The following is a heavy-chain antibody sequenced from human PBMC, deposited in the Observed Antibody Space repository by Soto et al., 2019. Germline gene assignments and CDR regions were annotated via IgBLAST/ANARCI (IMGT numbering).Heavy chain of an antibody. J-gene: IGHJ6*02. Sequence: QVQLVQSGAEVKKPGSSVKVSCKASGGTLNSYVISWVRQAPGQGLEWMGGIIPLFGTPNYAQNFQGRVTITADESTNTAYMELSRLRSEXXXXXXXXXXXXXXXXXXXXXXNGMDVWGQGTTVTV. V-gene: IGHV1-69*12. CDR2: IIPLFGTP. CDR3: XXXXXXXXXXXXXXXNGMDV. CDR1: GGTLNSYV.